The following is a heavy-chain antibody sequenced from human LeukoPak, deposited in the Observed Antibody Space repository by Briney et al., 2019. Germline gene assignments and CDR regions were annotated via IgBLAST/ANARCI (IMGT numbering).Heavy chain of an antibody. CDR3: AKVRGSGSFPPYYFDS. Sequence: PGGSLRLSCPASGFTFSTYAMSWLRQAPGKGLEWVSSNSDSGSRTYYTDSVKGRFTVSRDNSKSTLYVQMNSLRAEDTAVYYCAKVRGSGSFPPYYFDSWGQGTLVTVSS. J-gene: IGHJ4*02. D-gene: IGHD3-10*01. CDR2: NSDSGSRT. CDR1: GFTFSTYA. V-gene: IGHV3-23*01.